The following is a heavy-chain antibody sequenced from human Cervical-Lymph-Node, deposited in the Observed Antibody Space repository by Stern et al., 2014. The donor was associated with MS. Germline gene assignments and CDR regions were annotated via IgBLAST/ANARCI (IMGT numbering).Heavy chain of an antibody. J-gene: IGHJ6*02. Sequence: QVQLVESGAEVKKPGASVKVSCKASGYSFTGYYIHWVRRAPGQGLEWMGRIDPNSGGANYAQRFQGGVTLTRATSISTTYMELDSLRSDDTAIYYCARQYCSGGKCHSSAYNYNGMDVWGQGTTVTVSS. CDR3: ARQYCSGGKCHSSAYNYNGMDV. D-gene: IGHD2-15*01. CDR1: GYSFTGYY. V-gene: IGHV1-2*06. CDR2: IDPNSGGA.